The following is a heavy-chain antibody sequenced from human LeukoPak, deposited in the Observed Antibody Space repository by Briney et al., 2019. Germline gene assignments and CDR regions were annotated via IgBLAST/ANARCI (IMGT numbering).Heavy chain of an antibody. D-gene: IGHD1-26*01. Sequence: SETLSLTCTVSGGSSSRGSYYWSWIWQPAGKGLEWIGRVYTSGRINYNPSVKSRVPMSVGKSKNQFSHKLRSVTAADTAVYYCARDKFPLVGATGDDGFDIWGQGTMVTVSS. CDR1: GGSSSRGSYY. V-gene: IGHV4-61*02. CDR2: VYTSGRI. CDR3: ARDKFPLVGATGDDGFDI. J-gene: IGHJ3*02.